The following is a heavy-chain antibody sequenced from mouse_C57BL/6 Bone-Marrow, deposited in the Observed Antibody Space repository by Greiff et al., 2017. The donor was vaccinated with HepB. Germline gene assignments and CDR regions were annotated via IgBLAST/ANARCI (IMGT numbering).Heavy chain of an antibody. CDR1: GFTFSSYA. CDR2: ISDGGSYT. J-gene: IGHJ3*01. D-gene: IGHD1-1*01. Sequence: DVQLVESGGGLVKPGGSLKLSCAASGFTFSSYAMSWVRQTPEKRLEWVATISDGGSYTYYPDNVKGRFTISRDNAKNNLYLQMSHLKSEDTAMYYCARGGSYYYGNWGQGTLVTVSA. V-gene: IGHV5-4*01. CDR3: ARGGSYYYGN.